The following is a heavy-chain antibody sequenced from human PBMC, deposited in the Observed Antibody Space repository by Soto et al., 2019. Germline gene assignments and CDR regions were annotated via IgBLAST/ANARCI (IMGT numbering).Heavy chain of an antibody. D-gene: IGHD5-18*01. V-gene: IGHV4-61*08. J-gene: IGHJ5*01. CDR2: IYYSGNT. CDR3: ARIPVDTYMTYWFDP. CDR1: GDSVTRGDYY. Sequence: PSETLSLTCTVSGDSVTRGDYYWSWIRQPPGKGLEWIGYIYYSGNTNYSPSLKSRVAISLDTSHNQFSLKLSSVTAADTAVYFCARIPVDTYMTYWFDPWGQGTLVTVSS.